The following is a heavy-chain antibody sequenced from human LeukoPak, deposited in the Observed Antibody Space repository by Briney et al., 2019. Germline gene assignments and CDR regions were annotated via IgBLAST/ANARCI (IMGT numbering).Heavy chain of an antibody. Sequence: SETLSLSCAVSDYSISSGYYWGWIRQPPGKGLEWIGSIYHSGSTYYNPSLKSRVTISVDTSKNQFSLKLSSATAADTAVYYYARHSNSWDYYYYYMDVWGKGTTVTVSS. CDR2: IYHSGST. D-gene: IGHD6-6*01. CDR1: DYSISSGYY. V-gene: IGHV4-38-2*01. CDR3: ARHSNSWDYYYYYMDV. J-gene: IGHJ6*03.